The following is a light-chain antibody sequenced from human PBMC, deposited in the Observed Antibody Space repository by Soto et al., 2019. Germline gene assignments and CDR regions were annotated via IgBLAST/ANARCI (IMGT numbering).Light chain of an antibody. CDR1: QSVSSSY. CDR2: GAS. Sequence: EIVLTQSPGTLSLSPGERATLSCRASQSVSSSYLAWYQQKPGQAPRLLIYGASSRATGIPDRFSGSGSGTDFTLTISRLEPEDFAVYYCQQFGSSPSMYTFGQGTTLEI. CDR3: QQFGSSPSMYT. J-gene: IGKJ2*01. V-gene: IGKV3-20*01.